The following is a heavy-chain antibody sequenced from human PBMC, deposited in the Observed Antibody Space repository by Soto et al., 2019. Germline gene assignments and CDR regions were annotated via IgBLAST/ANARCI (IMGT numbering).Heavy chain of an antibody. Sequence: PSETLSLTCTVSGGSISSGGYYWSWIRQHPGRGLEWIGCIYYSGNTYYNPSLKSRVTILVDKSKNQFSLKLNSVTAADSAVYFCARLEGLATISYYFDFWGQGALVTVSS. CDR1: GGSISSGGYY. J-gene: IGHJ4*02. D-gene: IGHD3-9*01. CDR3: ARLEGLATISYYFDF. CDR2: IYYSGNT. V-gene: IGHV4-31*03.